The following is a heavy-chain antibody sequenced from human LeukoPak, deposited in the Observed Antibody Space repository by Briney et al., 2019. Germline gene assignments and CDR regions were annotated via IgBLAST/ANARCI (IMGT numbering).Heavy chain of an antibody. CDR3: ARGGSSQTYYYYYMDV. CDR2: IYHSGST. V-gene: IGHV4-4*02. D-gene: IGHD2-2*01. Sequence: SGTLSLTCAVSGGSISSSNWWSWVRQPPGKGLEWIGEIYHSGSTNYNPSLKSRVTISVDTSKNHFSLKLSSVTAADTAVYYCARGGSSQTYYYYYMDVWGKGTTVTVSS. CDR1: GGSISSSNW. J-gene: IGHJ6*03.